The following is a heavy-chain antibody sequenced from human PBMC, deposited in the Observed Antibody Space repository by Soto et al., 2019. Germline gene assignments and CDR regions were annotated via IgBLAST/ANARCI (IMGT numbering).Heavy chain of an antibody. D-gene: IGHD5-18*01. V-gene: IGHV3-33*01. J-gene: IGHJ4*02. CDR1: GFTFSSYG. CDR2: IWYDGSNK. CDR3: ARYSYGLVDY. Sequence: QVQLVESGGGVVQPGRSLRLSCAASGFTFSSYGMHWVRQAPGKGLEWVAVIWYDGSNKYYADSVKGRFTISRDNSKNTLYLQMNSLSAEDTAVYYGARYSYGLVDYWGQGTLVTVSS.